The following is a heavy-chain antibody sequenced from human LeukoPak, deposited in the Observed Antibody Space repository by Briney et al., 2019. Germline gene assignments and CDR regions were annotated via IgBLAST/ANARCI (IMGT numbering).Heavy chain of an antibody. V-gene: IGHV3-23*01. J-gene: IGHJ6*03. CDR1: GFSFSDYA. Sequence: GGSLRLSCAASGFSFSDYAMSWVRRAPGKGLEWVSAISGSGGDTYFADSVKGRFTISRDNSKRTVFLQMDSLRAEDTAVYYCAKDPHFYYYYYMDAWGNGTTVTVSS. CDR2: ISGSGGDT. CDR3: AKDPHFYYYYYMDA.